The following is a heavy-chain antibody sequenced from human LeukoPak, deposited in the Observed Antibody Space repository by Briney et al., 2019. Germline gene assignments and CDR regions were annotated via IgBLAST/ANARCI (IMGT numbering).Heavy chain of an antibody. D-gene: IGHD4-17*01. CDR3: AKDLALYGSGRSFDY. CDR2: ISGNAGSR. Sequence: GGSLRLSCAASKFSFNSYAMSWVRQAPGKGLEWVSTISGNAGSRYYADSVKGRFTISRDNSKNTLELQMNSLRAEDTAIYYSAKDLALYGSGRSFDYWGPGTLVTVSS. J-gene: IGHJ4*02. CDR1: KFSFNSYA. V-gene: IGHV3-23*01.